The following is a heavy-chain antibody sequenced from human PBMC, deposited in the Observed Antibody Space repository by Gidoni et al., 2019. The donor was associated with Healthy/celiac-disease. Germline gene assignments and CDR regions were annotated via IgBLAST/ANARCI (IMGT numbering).Heavy chain of an antibody. Sequence: QVTLKESGPVLVKPTETLTLTCTVSGFSLSNARMGVSWIRQPPGKALEWLAHIFSNDEKSYSTSLKSRLTISKDTSKSQVVLTMTNMDPVDTATYYCARIAPPESSGYYYELDYWGQGTLVTVSS. CDR3: ARIAPPESSGYYYELDY. CDR1: GFSLSNARMG. D-gene: IGHD3-22*01. J-gene: IGHJ4*02. V-gene: IGHV2-26*01. CDR2: IFSNDEK.